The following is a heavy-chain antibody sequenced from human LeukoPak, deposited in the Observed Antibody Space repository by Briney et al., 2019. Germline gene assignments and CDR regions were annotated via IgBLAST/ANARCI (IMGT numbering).Heavy chain of an antibody. D-gene: IGHD3-9*01. Sequence: GGSLRLSCAASGFTFGSYGMHWVRQAPGKGLEWVAVIWYDGSNKYYADSVKGRFTISRDNSKNTLYLQMNSLRAEDTAVYYCAKDPRGLTGSEYYFDYWGQGTLVTVSS. V-gene: IGHV3-30*02. CDR1: GFTFGSYG. J-gene: IGHJ4*02. CDR3: AKDPRGLTGSEYYFDY. CDR2: IWYDGSNK.